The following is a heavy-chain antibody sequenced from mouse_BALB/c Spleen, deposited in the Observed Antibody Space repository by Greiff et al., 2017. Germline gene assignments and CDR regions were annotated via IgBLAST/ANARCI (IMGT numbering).Heavy chain of an antibody. CDR1: GYSITSGYY. CDR3: ARDSMINAMDY. J-gene: IGHJ4*01. CDR2: ISYDGSN. V-gene: IGHV3-6*02. Sequence: EVQLQESGPGLVKPSQSLSLTCSVTGYSITSGYYWNWIRQFPGNKLEWMGYISYDGSNNYNPSLKNRISITRDTSKNQFFLKLNSVTTEDTATYYCARDSMINAMDYWGQGTSVTVSS. D-gene: IGHD2-4*01.